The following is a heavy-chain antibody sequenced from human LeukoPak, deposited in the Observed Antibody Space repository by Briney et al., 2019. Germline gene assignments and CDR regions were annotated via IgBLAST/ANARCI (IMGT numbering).Heavy chain of an antibody. D-gene: IGHD1-26*01. CDR3: ASLVRASGWEPLYGMDV. J-gene: IGHJ6*02. CDR1: GGTFSSYA. CDR2: IIPIFGTA. Sequence: SVKVSCKASGGTFSSYAISWVRQAPGQGLEWMGGIIPIFGTANYAQKFQGRVTITADKSTSTAYMELSSLRSEDTAVYYCASLVRASGWEPLYGMDVWGQGTTVTVSS. V-gene: IGHV1-69*06.